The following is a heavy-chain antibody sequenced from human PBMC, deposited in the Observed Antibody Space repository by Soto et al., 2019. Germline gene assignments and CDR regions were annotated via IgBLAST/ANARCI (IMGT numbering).Heavy chain of an antibody. CDR1: GGTFSSYA. J-gene: IGHJ6*02. D-gene: IGHD6-19*01. V-gene: IGHV1-69*06. CDR2: IIPIFGTA. CDR3: ARDTGSGWTYYYYGMAV. Sequence: SVKVSCKASGGTFSSYAISWVRQAPGQGLEWMGGIIPIFGTANYAQKFQGRVTITADKSTSTAYMELSSLRSEDTAVYYCARDTGSGWTYYYYGMAVWGQGTRVTVSS.